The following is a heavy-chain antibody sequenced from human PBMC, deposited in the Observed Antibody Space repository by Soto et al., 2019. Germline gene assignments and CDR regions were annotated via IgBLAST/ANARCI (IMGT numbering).Heavy chain of an antibody. CDR2: MYPGESDT. CDR3: ARIYSGTYRLDV. D-gene: IGHD1-26*01. V-gene: IGHV5-51*01. J-gene: IGHJ6*02. CDR1: GYTFTSHW. Sequence: LGESLKISCKGSGYTFTSHWIAWVRQMPGKGLEWMGIMYPGESDTRYSPSSQGQVTISADKSISTAYLQWSSLKASDTAMYYCARIYSGTYRLDVWGQGTTVTVSS.